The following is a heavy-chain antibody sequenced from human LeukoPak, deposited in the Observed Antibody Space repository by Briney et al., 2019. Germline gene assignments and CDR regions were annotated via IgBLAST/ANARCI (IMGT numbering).Heavy chain of an antibody. CDR3: VKDLGSYRNNGSDY. V-gene: IGHV3-23*01. CDR1: GFTFSSYA. J-gene: IGHJ4*02. D-gene: IGHD3-10*01. Sequence: PGGSLRLSCAASGFTFSSYAMSWVRQAPEKGLEWVSTISGSGCYAYYADSVKGRFTISRDDSKNTLYLQMNSLRAEDTAVYYCVKDLGSYRNNGSDYWGQVALVSVSS. CDR2: ISGSGCYA.